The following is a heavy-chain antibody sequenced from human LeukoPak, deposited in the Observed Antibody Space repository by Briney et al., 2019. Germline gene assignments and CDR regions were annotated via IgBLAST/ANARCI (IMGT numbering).Heavy chain of an antibody. D-gene: IGHD1-1*01. J-gene: IGHJ4*02. V-gene: IGHV3-48*04. Sequence: QSGGSLRLSCAASGFTFSNFWMNWVRQAPGKGLEWVSYISSSSSYTNYADSVKGRFTISRDNAKNSLYLQMNSLRAEDTAVYYCARVLNWNDFTIGPYDYWGQGTLVTVSS. CDR3: ARVLNWNDFTIGPYDY. CDR2: ISSSSSYT. CDR1: GFTFSNFW.